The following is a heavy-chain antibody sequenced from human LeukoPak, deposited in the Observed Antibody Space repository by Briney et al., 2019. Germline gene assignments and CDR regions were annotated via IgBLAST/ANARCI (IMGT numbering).Heavy chain of an antibody. Sequence: GGSLRLSCAASGFTFSSYSMNWVRQAPGKGLEWVSSISSSSSYIYYADSVKGRFTISRDNAKNSLYLQMNSLRAEDTAVYYCARGDIVVVPAARPSGWYFDLWGRGTLVTVSS. CDR1: GFTFSSYS. CDR2: ISSSSSYI. D-gene: IGHD2-2*01. CDR3: ARGDIVVVPAARPSGWYFDL. J-gene: IGHJ2*01. V-gene: IGHV3-21*01.